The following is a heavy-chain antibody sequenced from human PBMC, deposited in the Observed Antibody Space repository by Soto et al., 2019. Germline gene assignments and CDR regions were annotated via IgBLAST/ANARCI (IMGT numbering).Heavy chain of an antibody. D-gene: IGHD3-16*01. Sequence: SETLSLTCTVSGGSMSSHYWTWLRQPPGKGLEWIGYISYSGSTYYNPSLKSRVTTSADTSRNQFSLKLSSVIAADTAVYYCARADPDASVGYWGQGTLVTVSS. CDR1: GGSMSSHY. V-gene: IGHV4-59*11. CDR3: ARADPDASVGY. CDR2: ISYSGST. J-gene: IGHJ4*02.